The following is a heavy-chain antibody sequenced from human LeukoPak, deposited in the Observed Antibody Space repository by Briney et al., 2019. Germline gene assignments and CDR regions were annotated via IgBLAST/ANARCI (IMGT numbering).Heavy chain of an antibody. J-gene: IGHJ4*02. CDR3: ARDNYGAKDY. D-gene: IGHD4-17*01. CDR1: GFSFSTYW. Sequence: GGSLRLSCAASGFSFSTYWMHWVRQAPGKGLVWVSRINKDGSITSYADSVKGRFTISRDNAKNTLDLQMNSLRAEDTALYYCARDNYGAKDYWGQGTLVSVSP. CDR2: INKDGSIT. V-gene: IGHV3-74*01.